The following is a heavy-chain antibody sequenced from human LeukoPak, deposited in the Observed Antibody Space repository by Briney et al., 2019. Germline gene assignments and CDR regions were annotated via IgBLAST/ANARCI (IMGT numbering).Heavy chain of an antibody. V-gene: IGHV3-9*01. Sequence: GRSLRLSCAASGFKFDDYAMHWVRQAPGKGLEWVSGISWNNGSIGYAESVKGRFTISRDNSKNTLFLQMNSLGAEDTAIYYCATRGKDGYNANYYGMDVWGQGTTVTVSS. D-gene: IGHD5-24*01. CDR2: ISWNNGSI. CDR3: ATRGKDGYNANYYGMDV. CDR1: GFKFDDYA. J-gene: IGHJ6*02.